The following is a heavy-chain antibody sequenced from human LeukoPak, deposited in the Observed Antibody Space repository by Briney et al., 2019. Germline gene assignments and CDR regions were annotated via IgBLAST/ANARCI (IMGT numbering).Heavy chain of an antibody. CDR2: ISAYNGNT. D-gene: IGHD4-17*01. CDR1: GYTFTSYG. V-gene: IGHV1-18*01. Sequence: ASLKVSCEASGYTFTSYGISWVRQAPGQGLEWMGWISAYNGNTNYAQKLQGRVTMTTDTSTSTAYMELGSLRSDDTAVYYCAKDGRDYGDSLEYWGQGTLVTVSS. CDR3: AKDGRDYGDSLEY. J-gene: IGHJ4*02.